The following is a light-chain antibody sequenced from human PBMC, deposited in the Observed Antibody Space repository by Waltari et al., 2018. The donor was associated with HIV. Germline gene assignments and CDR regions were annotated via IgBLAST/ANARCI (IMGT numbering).Light chain of an antibody. CDR1: RRDVGGYNY. V-gene: IGLV2-14*01. CDR3: SSYTSSSTRV. CDR2: EVS. J-gene: IGLJ2*01. Sequence: QSALTQPASVSGSPGQSITISCTGTRRDVGGYNYVSWYQQHPGKAPRPMIYEVSNGPSGVSNRFAGSKSGNSASLTISGLQAEDEADYYCSSYTSSSTRVFGGGTKLTVL.